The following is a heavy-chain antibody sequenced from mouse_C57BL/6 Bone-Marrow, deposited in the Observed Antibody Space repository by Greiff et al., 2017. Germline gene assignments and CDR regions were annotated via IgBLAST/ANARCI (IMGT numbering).Heavy chain of an antibody. D-gene: IGHD1-1*01. V-gene: IGHV5-4*01. Sequence: VQLKESGGGLVKPGGSLKLSCAASGFTFSSYAMSWVRQTPEKRLEWVATISDGGSYTYYPDNVKGRFTISRDNAKNNLYLQMSHLKSEDTAMXDCARDYYGSSHFDYWGQGTTLTVSS. CDR3: ARDYYGSSHFDY. CDR1: GFTFSSYA. CDR2: ISDGGSYT. J-gene: IGHJ2*01.